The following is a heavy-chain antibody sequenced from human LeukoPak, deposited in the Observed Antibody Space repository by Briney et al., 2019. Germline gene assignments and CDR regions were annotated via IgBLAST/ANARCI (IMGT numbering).Heavy chain of an antibody. D-gene: IGHD1-14*01. Sequence: ASVKVSCKASGYTFSSYGINWVRQATGQGLEWMGWMNPNSGNTGYAQKFQGRVTMTRNTSISTAYMELSSLRSEDTAVYYCARIGRTRAADYWGQGTLVTVSS. CDR3: ARIGRTRAADY. CDR1: GYTFSSYG. CDR2: MNPNSGNT. V-gene: IGHV1-8*01. J-gene: IGHJ4*02.